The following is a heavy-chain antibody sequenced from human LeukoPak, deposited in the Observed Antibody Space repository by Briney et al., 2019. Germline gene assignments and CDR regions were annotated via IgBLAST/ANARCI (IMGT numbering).Heavy chain of an antibody. V-gene: IGHV1-46*01. CDR1: GYTFTSYY. D-gene: IGHD2-2*01. CDR2: INPSGGST. J-gene: IGHJ6*02. CDR3: ARDLVPDCSSTSCYGNYYYYGMDV. Sequence: ASVKVSCKASGYTFTSYYMHWVRQAPGQGLEWMGIINPSGGSTSYAQKFQGRVTMTRDTSTSTVYMELSSLRSEDTAVYYCARDLVPDCSSTSCYGNYYYYGMDVWGQGTTVTVSS.